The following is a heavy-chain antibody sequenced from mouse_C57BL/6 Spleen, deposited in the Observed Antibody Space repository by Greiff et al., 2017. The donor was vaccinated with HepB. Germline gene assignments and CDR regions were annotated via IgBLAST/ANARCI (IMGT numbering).Heavy chain of an antibody. CDR2: ISSGSSTI. J-gene: IGHJ3*01. CDR1: GFTFSDYG. CDR3: ARGDLSPAWFAY. V-gene: IGHV5-17*01. Sequence: EVKLMESGGGLVKPGGSLKLSCAASGFTFSDYGMHWVRQAPEKGLEWVAYISSGSSTIYYADTVKGRFTISRDNAKNTLFLQMTSLRSEDTAMYYCARGDLSPAWFAYWGQGTLVTVSA. D-gene: IGHD1-1*01.